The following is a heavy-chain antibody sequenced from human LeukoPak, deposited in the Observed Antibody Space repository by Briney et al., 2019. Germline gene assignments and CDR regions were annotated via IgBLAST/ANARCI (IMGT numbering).Heavy chain of an antibody. CDR1: GGSISSYY. CDR3: ARDIRSGGNLDYFDY. CDR2: IYCSGST. Sequence: SETLSLTCTVSGGSISSYYWSWIRQPPGKGLEWIGYIYCSGSTNYNPPLKSRVTISVDTSKNQFSLKLSSVTAADTAVYYCARDIRSGGNLDYFDYWGQGTLVTVSS. V-gene: IGHV4-59*01. D-gene: IGHD4-23*01. J-gene: IGHJ4*02.